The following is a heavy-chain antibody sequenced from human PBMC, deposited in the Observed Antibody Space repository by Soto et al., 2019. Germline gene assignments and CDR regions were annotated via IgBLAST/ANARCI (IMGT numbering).Heavy chain of an antibody. CDR3: VRWGSPGYLYYYYGMDV. Sequence: SETLSLTCTVYGGSFSGYYWSWIRQPPGKGLEWIGEINHSGSTNYNPSLKSRVTISVDTSKNQFSLKLSSVTAADTAVYYCVRWGSPGYLYYYYGMDVWGQGTTVTVSS. V-gene: IGHV4-34*01. J-gene: IGHJ6*02. CDR2: INHSGST. CDR1: GGSFSGYY. D-gene: IGHD3-9*01.